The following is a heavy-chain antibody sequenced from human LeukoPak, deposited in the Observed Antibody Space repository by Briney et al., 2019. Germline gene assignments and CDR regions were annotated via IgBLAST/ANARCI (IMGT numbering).Heavy chain of an antibody. J-gene: IGHJ6*02. CDR2: IWYDGSNK. Sequence: GGSLRLSCAASGFTFSSYGMHWVRQAPGKGLEWVAVIWYDGSNKYYADSVKGRFTISRDNSKNTLYLQMNSLRAGDTAVYYCARDWGPLDVWGQGTTVTVSS. V-gene: IGHV3-33*01. D-gene: IGHD3-16*01. CDR1: GFTFSSYG. CDR3: ARDWGPLDV.